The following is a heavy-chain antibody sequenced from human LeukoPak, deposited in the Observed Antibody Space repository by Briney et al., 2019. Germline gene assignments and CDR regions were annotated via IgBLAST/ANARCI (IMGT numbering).Heavy chain of an antibody. Sequence: GGSLRLSCAASGFTFSNYAMSWVRQAPGKGLEWVSAIVGSGGNTYYVDSVKGRFSISRGNSKNTLFLQMNSLRVEDTALYYCSTGGDYDVLTGYYDSDFWGQGTLVTVSS. CDR2: IVGSGGNT. CDR3: STGGDYDVLTGYYDSDF. J-gene: IGHJ4*02. V-gene: IGHV3-23*01. D-gene: IGHD3-9*01. CDR1: GFTFSNYA.